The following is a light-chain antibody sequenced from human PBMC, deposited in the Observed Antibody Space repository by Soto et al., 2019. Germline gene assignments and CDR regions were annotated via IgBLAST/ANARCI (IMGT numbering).Light chain of an antibody. V-gene: IGLV2-11*01. CDR2: DVN. CDR1: TSDVGASNY. J-gene: IGLJ2*01. Sequence: QSVLTQPRSVSGSLGQSVTISCTGTTSDVGASNYVSWYQHYPGEAPKLMLCDVNKRPSGVPDRFSGSKSGNTASLTISGLQADDEADYYCCSYAGTYTWVFGGGTKVTVL. CDR3: CSYAGTYTWV.